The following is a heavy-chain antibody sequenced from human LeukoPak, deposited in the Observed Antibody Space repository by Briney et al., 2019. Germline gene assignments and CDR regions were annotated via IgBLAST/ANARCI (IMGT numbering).Heavy chain of an antibody. Sequence: SQTLSLTCTVSGGSISSGGYYWSWIRQHPGTGLEWIGYIYYSGSTYYDPSLMTRVTMSVDTSKNQFSLKLNSVTAADTAVYYCARDLFVGGMDVWGKGTTVTVSS. D-gene: IGHD3-16*01. J-gene: IGHJ6*03. CDR3: ARDLFVGGMDV. CDR2: IYYSGST. V-gene: IGHV4-31*03. CDR1: GGSISSGGYY.